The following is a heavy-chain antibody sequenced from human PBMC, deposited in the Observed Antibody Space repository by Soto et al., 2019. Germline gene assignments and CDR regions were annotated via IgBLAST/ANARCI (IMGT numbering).Heavy chain of an antibody. Sequence: QVRLVQSGAEVKKPGASVKVSCKASGYTFTSYGISWVRQAPGQGLEWMGWISAYNGNTNYAQKLQGRVTMTTDTSTSTAYMELRSLRSDDTAVYYCAREPRDPNWRPEYYFDYWGQGTLVTVSS. CDR1: GYTFTSYG. CDR3: AREPRDPNWRPEYYFDY. D-gene: IGHD1-20*01. V-gene: IGHV1-18*01. CDR2: ISAYNGNT. J-gene: IGHJ4*02.